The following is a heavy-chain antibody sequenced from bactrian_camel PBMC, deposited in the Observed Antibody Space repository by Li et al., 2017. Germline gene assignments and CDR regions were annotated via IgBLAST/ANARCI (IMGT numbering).Heavy chain of an antibody. J-gene: IGHJ4*01. Sequence: HVQLVESGGGSVQAGGSLSLSCAFSGYTGSGCMGWFRQPPGKEREWLVIITRGGFTTYKDSVKSRFTISRDDIKNSLSLQMDSLNPDDSAMYFCAASSSGGGRACPTSPRVYDYWGQGTQVTVS. CDR2: ITRGGFT. V-gene: IGHV3S53*01. CDR3: AASSSGGGRACPTSPRVYDY. D-gene: IGHD1*01. CDR1: GYTGSGC.